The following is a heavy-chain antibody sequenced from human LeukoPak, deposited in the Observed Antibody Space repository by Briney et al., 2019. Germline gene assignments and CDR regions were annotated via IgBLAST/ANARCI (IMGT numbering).Heavy chain of an antibody. Sequence: GGSLRLSCAASGFTCSSYAMSWVRQAPGKGLEWVSAISGSGGSTYYADSVKGRFTISRDNSKNTLYLQMNSLRAEDTAVYYCAKDSAMIVVVIPDYWGQGTLVTVSS. V-gene: IGHV3-23*01. D-gene: IGHD3-22*01. CDR2: ISGSGGST. CDR1: GFTCSSYA. J-gene: IGHJ4*02. CDR3: AKDSAMIVVVIPDY.